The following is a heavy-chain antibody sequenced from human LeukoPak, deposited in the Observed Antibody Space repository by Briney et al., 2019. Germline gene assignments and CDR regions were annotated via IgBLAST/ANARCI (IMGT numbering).Heavy chain of an antibody. Sequence: GTSLRLSCAVSGFTMKNFGMHWVRQAPGKGLEWVVVIWYDGSQRHYIDSVKGRFAISRENSMNTLSLEMNGLRVEDTAVYYCVRGADMNYNFENSFYFDSWGQGALVIVSS. CDR2: IWYDGSQR. J-gene: IGHJ4*02. CDR1: GFTMKNFG. V-gene: IGHV3-33*01. D-gene: IGHD3-3*01. CDR3: VRGADMNYNFENSFYFDS.